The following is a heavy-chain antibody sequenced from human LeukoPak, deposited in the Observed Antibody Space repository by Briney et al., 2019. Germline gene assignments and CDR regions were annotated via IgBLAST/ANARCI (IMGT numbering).Heavy chain of an antibody. CDR1: GFTFSNYA. CDR3: ARDSSPPYSSSWYEPLDY. V-gene: IGHV3-74*01. Sequence: GGSLRLSCAASGFTFSNYAMTWVRQAPGKGLVWVSRIASDGSSTTYADSVKGRFSISRDNAKNTLYLQMNSLRAEDTAVYYCARDSSPPYSSSWYEPLDYWGQGTLVTVSS. D-gene: IGHD6-13*01. CDR2: IASDGSST. J-gene: IGHJ4*02.